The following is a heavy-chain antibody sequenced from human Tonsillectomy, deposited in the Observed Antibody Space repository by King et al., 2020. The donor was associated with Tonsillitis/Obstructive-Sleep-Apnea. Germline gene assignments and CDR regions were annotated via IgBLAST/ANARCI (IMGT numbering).Heavy chain of an antibody. V-gene: IGHV4-34*01. CDR1: GGSFSGYY. CDR3: ARGDGDYGDAFNI. CDR2: INHSGST. J-gene: IGHJ3*02. D-gene: IGHD4-17*01. Sequence: QVQLQQWGAGLLKPSETLSLTCAVYGGSFSGYYWTWIRQSPGKGLDWIGEINHSGSTTFDPFLKTQVTISVDTSKNQFSLKLTSVTAADTAVYYCARGDGDYGDAFNIWGQGTVVSVSS.